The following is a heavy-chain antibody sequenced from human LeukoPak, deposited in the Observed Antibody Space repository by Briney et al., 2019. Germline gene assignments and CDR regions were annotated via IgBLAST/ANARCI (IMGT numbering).Heavy chain of an antibody. J-gene: IGHJ4*02. D-gene: IGHD3-22*01. CDR1: GVSISSSNW. CDR2: IYHSGST. CDR3: AIRVPYYYDSSGYY. Sequence: SETLSLTCAVSGVSISSSNWWSWVRQPPGKGLEWIGEIYHSGSTNYNPSLKSRVTISVDKSKNQFSLKLSSVTAADTAVYYCAIRVPYYYDSSGYYWGQGTLVTVSS. V-gene: IGHV4-4*02.